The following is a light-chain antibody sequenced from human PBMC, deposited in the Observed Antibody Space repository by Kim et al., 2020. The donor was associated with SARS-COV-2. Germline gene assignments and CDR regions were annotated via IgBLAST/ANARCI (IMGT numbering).Light chain of an antibody. V-gene: IGKV3-11*01. CDR1: QSVSSY. J-gene: IGKJ3*01. CDR2: DAS. Sequence: EIVLTQSPATLSLSPGERATLSCRASQSVSSYLAWYQHKPGQAPRLLIYDASNRATGIPARFSGSGSGTDFTLTISSLEPEDFAVYYCQQRTNSPPFTFGTGTKVDIK. CDR3: QQRTNSPPFT.